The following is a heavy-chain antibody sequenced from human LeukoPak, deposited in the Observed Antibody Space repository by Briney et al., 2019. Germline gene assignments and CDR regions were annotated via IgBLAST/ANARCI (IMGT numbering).Heavy chain of an antibody. CDR3: AKDIDSSGFAGVFDY. CDR2: ISSSSSYI. J-gene: IGHJ4*02. V-gene: IGHV3-21*04. D-gene: IGHD3-22*01. CDR1: GFTFSSYS. Sequence: GGSLRLSCAASGFTFSSYSMNWVRQAPGEGLEWVSSISSSSSYIYYADSVKGRFTISRDNAKNSLYLQMNSLRAEDTALYYCAKDIDSSGFAGVFDYWGQGTLVTVSS.